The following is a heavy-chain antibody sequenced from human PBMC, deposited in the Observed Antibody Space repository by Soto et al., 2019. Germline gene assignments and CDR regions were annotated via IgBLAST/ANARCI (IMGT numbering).Heavy chain of an antibody. J-gene: IGHJ6*02. CDR3: ARGGITMIVVASVGMDV. Sequence: VQLVQSGAEVKKPGASVKVSCKASGYTFTGYYMHWVRQAPGQGLEWMGWINPNSGGTNYAQKFQGWVTMTRDTSISTAYMELSRLRSDDTAVYYCARGGITMIVVASVGMDVWGQGTTVTVSS. CDR2: INPNSGGT. CDR1: GYTFTGYY. V-gene: IGHV1-2*04. D-gene: IGHD3-22*01.